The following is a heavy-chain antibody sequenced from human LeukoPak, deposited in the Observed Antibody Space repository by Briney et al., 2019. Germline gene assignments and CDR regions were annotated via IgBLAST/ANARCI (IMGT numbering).Heavy chain of an antibody. CDR3: AKLPYQLLRSFYYGMDV. CDR1: GFDFNTYA. V-gene: IGHV3-23*01. Sequence: PGGSLRLSCAASGFDFNTYAMTWVRQAPGKGLEWVSSVDGSGGTTYYADSVRGRFTVSRDNSKNTLYLQMNSLRAEDTAVYYCAKLPYQLLRSFYYGMDVWGQGTTVAVSS. CDR2: VDGSGGTT. D-gene: IGHD2-2*01. J-gene: IGHJ6*02.